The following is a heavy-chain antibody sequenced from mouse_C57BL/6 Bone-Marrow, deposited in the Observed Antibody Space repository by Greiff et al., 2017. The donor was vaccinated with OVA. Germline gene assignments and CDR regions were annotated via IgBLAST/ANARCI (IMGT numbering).Heavy chain of an antibody. Sequence: QVQLQQSGAELVKPGASVKLSCKASGYTFTSYWMHWVKQRPGQGLEWIGMIHPNSGSTNYNEKFKSKATLTVDKSSSTAYMQLSSLTSEDSSVYYCARNDYWYFSVCGTGTPVTVSS. V-gene: IGHV1-64*01. CDR2: IHPNSGST. D-gene: IGHD2-3*01. CDR1: GYTFTSYW. J-gene: IGHJ1*03. CDR3: ARNDYWYFSV.